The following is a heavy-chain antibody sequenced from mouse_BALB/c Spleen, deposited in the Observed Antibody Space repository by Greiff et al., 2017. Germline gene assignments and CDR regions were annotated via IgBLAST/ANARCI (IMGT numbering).Heavy chain of an antibody. CDR3: TRRIYYYGSSPHFDY. J-gene: IGHJ2*01. Sequence: VQLQQSGAELVKPGASVKLSCKASGYTFTSYYMYWVKQRPGQGLEWIGGINPSNGGTNFNEKFKSKATLTVDKSSSTAYMQLSSLTSEDSAVYYCTRRIYYYGSSPHFDYWGQGTTLTVSS. CDR1: GYTFTSYY. CDR2: INPSNGGT. D-gene: IGHD1-1*01. V-gene: IGHV1S81*02.